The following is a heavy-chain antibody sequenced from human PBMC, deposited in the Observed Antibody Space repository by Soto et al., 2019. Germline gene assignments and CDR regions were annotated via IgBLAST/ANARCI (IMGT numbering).Heavy chain of an antibody. Sequence: SCAASWLTFRGSAMHLVRQASGKGLEWVGLIRRRAKSYETAYASSVKGMFTISRDDSKNTASLQMNSLKTEDTAGYYCTRPGTHFDYWGHGTIVTVSS. CDR2: IRRRAKSYET. CDR3: TRPGTHFDY. CDR1: WLTFRGSA. J-gene: IGHJ4*01. V-gene: IGHV3-73*01.